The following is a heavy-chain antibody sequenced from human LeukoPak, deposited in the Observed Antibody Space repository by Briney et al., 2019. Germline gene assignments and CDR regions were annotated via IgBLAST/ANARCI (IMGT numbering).Heavy chain of an antibody. J-gene: IGHJ4*02. CDR2: ISWNSGSI. V-gene: IGHV3-9*01. D-gene: IGHD6-19*01. CDR3: AKDIGSSGWYYYFDY. Sequence: GRSPRLSCAASGFTFDDYAMHWVRQAPGKGLEWVSGISWNSGSIGYADSVKGRFTISRDNAKNSLYLQMNSLRAEDTALYYCAKDIGSSGWYYYFDYWGQGTLVTVSS. CDR1: GFTFDDYA.